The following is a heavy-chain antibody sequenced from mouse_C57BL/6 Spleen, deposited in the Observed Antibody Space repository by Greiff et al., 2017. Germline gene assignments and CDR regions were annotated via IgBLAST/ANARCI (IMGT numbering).Heavy chain of an antibody. J-gene: IGHJ3*01. Sequence: QVQLKESGAELVKPGASVKMSCKASGYTFTTYPIEWMKQNHGKSLEWIGNFHPYNDDTKYNEKFKGKATLTVEKSSSTVYLELSRLTSDDSAVYYCARKGGGYYGNYEAWFAYWGQGTLVTVSA. CDR2: FHPYNDDT. V-gene: IGHV1-47*01. CDR1: GYTFTTYP. D-gene: IGHD2-1*01. CDR3: ARKGGGYYGNYEAWFAY.